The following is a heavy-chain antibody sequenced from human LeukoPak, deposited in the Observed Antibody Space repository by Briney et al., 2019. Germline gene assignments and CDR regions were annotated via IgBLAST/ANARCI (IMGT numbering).Heavy chain of an antibody. CDR1: GFTLSSYW. J-gene: IGHJ3*02. D-gene: IGHD6-6*01. CDR3: ARDLGPHSSSPNSGAFDI. Sequence: GGSLRLSCAASGFTLSSYWMSWVRQAPGKGLEWVSYITTTATTYYADSVKGRFTISRDNAKTSLYLQMNSLRAEDTAVYYCARDLGPHSSSPNSGAFDIWGQGTMVTVSS. CDR2: ITTTATT. V-gene: IGHV3-48*04.